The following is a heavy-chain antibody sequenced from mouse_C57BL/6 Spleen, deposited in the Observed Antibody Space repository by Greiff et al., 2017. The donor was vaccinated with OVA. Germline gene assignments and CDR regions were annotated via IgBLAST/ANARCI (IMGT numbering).Heavy chain of an antibody. V-gene: IGHV1-54*01. CDR1: GYAFTNYL. J-gene: IGHJ3*01. Sequence: QVQLQQSGAELVRPGTSVKVSCKASGYAFTNYLIEWVKQRPGQGLEWIGVINPGSGGTNYNEKFKGKATLTADKSSSTAYMQLSSLTSEDSAVYFCARPFYYGNSWFAYWGQGTLVTVSA. D-gene: IGHD2-1*01. CDR3: ARPFYYGNSWFAY. CDR2: INPGSGGT.